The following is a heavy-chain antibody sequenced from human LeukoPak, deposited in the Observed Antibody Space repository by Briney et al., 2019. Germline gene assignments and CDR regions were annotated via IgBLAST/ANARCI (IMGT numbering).Heavy chain of an antibody. D-gene: IGHD5-18*01. CDR1: GYTFTSNY. CDR2: IYPRDGST. V-gene: IGHV1-46*01. J-gene: IGHJ6*02. CDR3: ARDPGPRTWIQLWADYYGMDV. Sequence: ASVKVSCKASGYTFTSNYIHWVRQAPGQGLEWMGMIYPRDGSTSYAQKFQGRVTMTTDTSTSTAYMELRSLRSDDTAVYYCARDPGPRTWIQLWADYYGMDVWGQGTTVTVSS.